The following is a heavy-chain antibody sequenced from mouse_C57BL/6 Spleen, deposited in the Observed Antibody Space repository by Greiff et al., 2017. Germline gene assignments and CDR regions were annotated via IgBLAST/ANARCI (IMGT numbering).Heavy chain of an antibody. CDR3: ARSRRGGWYFDV. Sequence: DVMLVESGGGLVQPGGSLSLSCAASGFTFTDYYMSWVRQPPGKALEWLGFIRNKANGYTTEYSASVKGRITISRDNSQSILYLQMNALRAEDSATYYCARSRRGGWYFDVWGTGTTVTVSS. J-gene: IGHJ1*03. V-gene: IGHV7-3*01. CDR2: IRNKANGYTT. CDR1: GFTFTDYY.